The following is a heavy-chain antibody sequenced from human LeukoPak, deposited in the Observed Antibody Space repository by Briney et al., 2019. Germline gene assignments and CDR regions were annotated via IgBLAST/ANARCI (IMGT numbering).Heavy chain of an antibody. D-gene: IGHD1-26*01. CDR3: ARAPIVGATHDAFDI. Sequence: SETLSLTCTVSGGSISSYYWSWIRQPAGKGLEWIGRIYTSGSTNYNPSLKSRVTMSVDTSKNQFSLKLSSVTAADTAVYYCARAPIVGATHDAFDIWGQGTMVTVSS. V-gene: IGHV4-4*07. CDR1: GGSISSYY. J-gene: IGHJ3*02. CDR2: IYTSGST.